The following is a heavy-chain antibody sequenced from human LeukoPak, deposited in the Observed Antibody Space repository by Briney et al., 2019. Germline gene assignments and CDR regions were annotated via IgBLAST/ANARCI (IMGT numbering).Heavy chain of an antibody. Sequence: PSETLSLTCTVSGGSIRGNGYYWGWICQAPGKGLEWIGSIYYDGSTYYNPSLKSRVTISVDTPKNYFSLKLSSVTAADTAVYYCASSVWWPYYFDYWGQGTLVTVSS. CDR2: IYYDGST. J-gene: IGHJ4*02. CDR1: GGSIRGNGYY. D-gene: IGHD4/OR15-4a*01. V-gene: IGHV4-39*02. CDR3: ASSVWWPYYFDY.